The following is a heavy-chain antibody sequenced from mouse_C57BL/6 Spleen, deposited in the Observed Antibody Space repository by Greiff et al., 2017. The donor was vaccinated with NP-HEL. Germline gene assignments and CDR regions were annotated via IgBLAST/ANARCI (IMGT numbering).Heavy chain of an antibody. D-gene: IGHD3-2*02. Sequence: QVQLQQPGAELVKPGASVKLSCKASGYTFTSYWMHWVKQRPGQGLEWIGMIHPNSGSTNYNEKFKSKATLTVDKSSITAYMQLSSLTSEDSAVYYWARETAQASLAYWGQGTLVTVSA. CDR3: ARETAQASLAY. J-gene: IGHJ3*01. CDR2: IHPNSGST. V-gene: IGHV1-64*01. CDR1: GYTFTSYW.